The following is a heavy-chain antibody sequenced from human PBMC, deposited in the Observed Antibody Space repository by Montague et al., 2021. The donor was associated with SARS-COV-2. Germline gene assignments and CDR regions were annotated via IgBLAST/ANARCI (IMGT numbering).Heavy chain of an antibody. Sequence: SLRLSCAASGFTFSRYAMSWVRQAPGMGLEWVSSIRFGGGNIYHADSVKGRSTISRDDSKNTVYLQMNNLRAEDTAVYSCARDWSSGDSGIDYWGRGTLVTVSS. CDR3: ARDWSSGDSGIDY. V-gene: IGHV3-23*01. CDR1: GFTFSRYA. J-gene: IGHJ4*02. D-gene: IGHD2-21*01. CDR2: IRFGGGNI.